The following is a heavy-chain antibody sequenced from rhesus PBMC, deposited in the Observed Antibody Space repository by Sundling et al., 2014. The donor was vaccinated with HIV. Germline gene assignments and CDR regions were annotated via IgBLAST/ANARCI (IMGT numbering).Heavy chain of an antibody. CDR2: ISGTTGST. D-gene: IGHD1-20*01. J-gene: IGHJ4*01. CDR3: ARLEQLDIYKY. Sequence: QVQLQESGPGLVKPSETLSLTCAVSGASFSGYFWGWIRQPPGKGLEWIGYISGTTGSTDYNPSLKSRVTISTDTSKNQFSLKLTSLTAADTAVYYCARLEQLDIYKYWGQGVLVTVSS. CDR1: GASFSGYF. V-gene: IGHV4-165*01.